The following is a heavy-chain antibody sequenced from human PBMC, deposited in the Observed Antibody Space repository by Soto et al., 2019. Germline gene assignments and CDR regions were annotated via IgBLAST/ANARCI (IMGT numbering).Heavy chain of an antibody. CDR1: GFTFSSYW. D-gene: IGHD6-19*01. CDR3: ARVRYSSGWLYFDY. J-gene: IGHJ4*02. CDR2: IKQDGSEK. V-gene: IGHV3-7*05. Sequence: EVQLVESGGGLVQPGGSLRLSCAASGFTFSSYWMSWVRQAPGKGLEWVANIKQDGSEKYYVDSVKGRFTISRDNAKNSLYLQMNSLRAEDTAVYYCARVRYSSGWLYFDYWGQGTLVTVSS.